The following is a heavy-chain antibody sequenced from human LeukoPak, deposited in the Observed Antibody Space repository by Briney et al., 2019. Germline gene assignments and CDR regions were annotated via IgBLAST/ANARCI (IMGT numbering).Heavy chain of an antibody. V-gene: IGHV4-59*01. J-gene: IGHJ5*02. CDR2: IYNSGNT. Sequence: PSETLSLTCTVSGGSINSYYWTWIRQPPGKGLEWIGNIYNSGNTNYNPSLKSRVTISVDTSKNQFSLKLSSVTAADTAVYYCARQNGYLNWFDPWGQGTLVTVSS. CDR1: GGSINSYY. D-gene: IGHD5-18*01. CDR3: ARQNGYLNWFDP.